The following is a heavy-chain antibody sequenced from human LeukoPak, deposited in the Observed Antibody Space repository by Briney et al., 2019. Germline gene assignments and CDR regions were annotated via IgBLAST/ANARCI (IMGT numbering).Heavy chain of an antibody. CDR3: ATLPSPGGYYYYYGMDV. D-gene: IGHD1-26*01. Sequence: GGSLRLSCAASGFTFSSYAMHWVRQAPGKGLEWVAVISYDGSNKYYADSVKGRFTISRDNSKNTLYLQMNSLRAEDTAVYYCATLPSPGGYYYYYGMDVWGQGTTVTVSS. J-gene: IGHJ6*02. CDR1: GFTFSSYA. CDR2: ISYDGSNK. V-gene: IGHV3-30-3*01.